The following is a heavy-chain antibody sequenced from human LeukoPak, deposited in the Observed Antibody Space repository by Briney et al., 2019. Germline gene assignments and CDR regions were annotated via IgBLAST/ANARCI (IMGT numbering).Heavy chain of an antibody. CDR1: GFTVSTNY. CDR2: IYSDGST. V-gene: IGHV3-53*01. Sequence: GGSLRLSCAASGFTVSTNYMSWVRQAPGKKLEWVSDIYSDGSTFYADSVKGRFTISRDNSKNTLYLQMNSLRAEDTAVYHCARIPIGTYYYDSSGLYYFDYWGQGTLVTVSS. D-gene: IGHD3-22*01. CDR3: ARIPIGTYYYDSSGLYYFDY. J-gene: IGHJ4*02.